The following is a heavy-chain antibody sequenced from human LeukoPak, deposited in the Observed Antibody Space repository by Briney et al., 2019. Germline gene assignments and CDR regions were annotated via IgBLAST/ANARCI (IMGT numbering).Heavy chain of an antibody. J-gene: IGHJ4*01. Sequence: PGGSLRLSCAVSGFTFSTKSMNWVRQAPGKGLEWVSYITADSGTTYYADSVKGRFTISRDSAKNSLYLQMNSLRDEDTAVYYCASRDYFDYWGHGNLVSVSS. V-gene: IGHV3-48*02. CDR2: ITADSGTT. CDR3: ASRDYFDY. CDR1: GFTFSTKS.